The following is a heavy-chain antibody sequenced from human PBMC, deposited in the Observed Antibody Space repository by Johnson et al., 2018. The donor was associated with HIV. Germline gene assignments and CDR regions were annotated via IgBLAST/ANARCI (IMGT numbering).Heavy chain of an antibody. CDR1: GFTFSSYA. CDR2: IYSGGST. D-gene: IGHD1-26*01. CDR3: TRGSFTDDAFDV. V-gene: IGHV3-66*02. J-gene: IGHJ3*01. Sequence: VQLVESGGGVVQPGRSLRLSCAASGFTFSSYAMHWVRQAPGKGLEWVSVIYSGGSTYYADSVKGRFTISRDTSKNMLYLQMNSLRPEDTAVYYCTRGSFTDDAFDVWGLGTMVTVSS.